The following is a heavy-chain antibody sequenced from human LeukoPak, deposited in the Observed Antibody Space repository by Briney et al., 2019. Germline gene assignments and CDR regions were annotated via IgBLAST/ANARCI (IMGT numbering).Heavy chain of an antibody. CDR3: ARDQGRWLHKGSIDY. CDR1: GFTFSTYA. D-gene: IGHD5-24*01. J-gene: IGHJ4*02. V-gene: IGHV3-23*01. CDR2: IFGNGAGT. Sequence: GGSLRLSCTASGFTFSTYAMNWVRQAPGKGLEWVSVIFGNGAGTNYADSVKGRFTISRDNSKNTLYLQMNSLRAEDTAVYYCARDQGRWLHKGSIDYWGQGTLVTVSS.